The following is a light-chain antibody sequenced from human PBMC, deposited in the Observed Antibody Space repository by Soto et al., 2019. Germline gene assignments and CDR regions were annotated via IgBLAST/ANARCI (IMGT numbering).Light chain of an antibody. CDR1: QTISSW. Sequence: DIQMTQSPSTLSGSVGDRVTITCRASQTISSWLAWYQQKPGKAPKLLIYAASTLQSGVPSRFSGSGSGTDFTLTISCLQSEDFATYYCQQYYNYPWTFGQGTKVDIK. J-gene: IGKJ1*01. CDR2: AAS. CDR3: QQYYNYPWT. V-gene: IGKV1-5*01.